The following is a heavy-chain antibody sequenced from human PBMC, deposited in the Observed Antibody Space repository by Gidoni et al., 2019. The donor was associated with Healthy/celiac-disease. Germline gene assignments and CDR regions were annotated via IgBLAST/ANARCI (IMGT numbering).Heavy chain of an antibody. J-gene: IGHJ4*02. CDR1: GYTFTGYY. V-gene: IGHV1-2*04. CDR2: INPNSGGT. CDR3: ARDGNYYDSSGYYDY. Sequence: QVQLVQSGAEVKKPGASVKVSCKASGYTFTGYYMHWVRQAPGQGLEWMGWINPNSGGTNYAQKFQGWVTMTRDTSISTAYMELSRLRSDDTAVYYCARDGNYYDSSGYYDYWGQGTLVTVSS. D-gene: IGHD3-22*01.